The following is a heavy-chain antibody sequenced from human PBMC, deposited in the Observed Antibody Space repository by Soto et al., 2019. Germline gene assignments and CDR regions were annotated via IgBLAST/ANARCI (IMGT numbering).Heavy chain of an antibody. V-gene: IGHV4-39*01. Sequence: SETLSLTCSVSGGSSSSSSYYWGWIRQPPGKGLEWIGSIYYSGSTYYNPSLKSRVTISVDTSKNQFSLKLSSVTAADTAVYYCARQKSSDYPDYWAQGTLVPVSS. J-gene: IGHJ4*02. CDR1: GGSSSSSSYY. CDR2: IYYSGST. CDR3: ARQKSSDYPDY.